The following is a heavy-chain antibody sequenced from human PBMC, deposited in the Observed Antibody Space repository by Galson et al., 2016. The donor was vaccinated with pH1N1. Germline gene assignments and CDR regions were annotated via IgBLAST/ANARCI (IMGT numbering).Heavy chain of an antibody. Sequence: SLRLSCAASGFTFSNFAMTWVRQAPGQGLEWVSIILASGETSSYADSVKGRFTISRDDRKNTMYLQMDSLRAEDTAVYYCARSGGSGDDYFEHFDNWGQGTLVTVSS. D-gene: IGHD3-16*01. J-gene: IGHJ4*02. CDR3: ARSGGSGDDYFEHFDN. V-gene: IGHV3-23*01. CDR2: ILASGETS. CDR1: GFTFSNFA.